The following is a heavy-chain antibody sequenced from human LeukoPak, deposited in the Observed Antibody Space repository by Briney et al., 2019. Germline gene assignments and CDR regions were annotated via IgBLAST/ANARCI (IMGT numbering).Heavy chain of an antibody. Sequence: GGSLRLSCEASGFIFSDFYMLWFRQSPGTGLVSVSRITSDGSGTTYADSVKGRFTISGDNAKNTLYLQMDSLRAEDTAVYYCVRDSTFGVDYWGQGTLVTVSS. CDR3: VRDSTFGVDY. V-gene: IGHV3-74*01. D-gene: IGHD3-10*01. J-gene: IGHJ4*02. CDR1: GFIFSDFY. CDR2: ITSDGSGT.